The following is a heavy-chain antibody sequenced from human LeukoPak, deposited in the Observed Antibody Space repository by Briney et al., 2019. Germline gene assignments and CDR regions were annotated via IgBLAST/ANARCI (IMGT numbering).Heavy chain of an antibody. V-gene: IGHV3-23*01. Sequence: GGSLRLSCAASGFTFSSYAMSWVRQAPGKGLEWVSAISGSGGSRYYADSVKVRFTISRDNSKNTLYLQMNSLRAEDTAVYYCAKMYSSGWNDIYWYFDYWGQGTLVTVSS. D-gene: IGHD6-19*01. J-gene: IGHJ4*02. CDR1: GFTFSSYA. CDR2: ISGSGGSR. CDR3: AKMYSSGWNDIYWYFDY.